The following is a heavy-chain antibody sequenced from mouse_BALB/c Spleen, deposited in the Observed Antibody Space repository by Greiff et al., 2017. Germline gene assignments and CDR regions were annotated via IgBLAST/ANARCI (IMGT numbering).Heavy chain of an antibody. V-gene: IGHV7-1*02. CDR3: ARDAYGYGYFDV. CDR1: GFTFSDFY. J-gene: IGHJ1*01. D-gene: IGHD1-1*01. CDR2: SRNKANDYTT. Sequence: EVKLVESGGGLVQPGGSLRLSCATSGFTFSDFYMEWVRQPPGKRLEWIAASRNKANDYTTEYSASVKGRFIVSRDTSQSILDLQMNALRAEATAIYYCARDAYGYGYFDVWGAGTTVTVSS.